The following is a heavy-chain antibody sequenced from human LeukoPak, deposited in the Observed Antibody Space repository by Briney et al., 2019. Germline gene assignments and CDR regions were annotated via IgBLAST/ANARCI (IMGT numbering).Heavy chain of an antibody. CDR3: ARTGYNYGTPLNY. Sequence: GGSLRLSCAASGFSFIDAWMNWVRQAPGKGLEWVSGITDSGTGTYYADSVKGRFTISRDNSKNTVYLQMSSLRAEDTAVYYCARTGYNYGTPLNYWGQGTLVTVSS. J-gene: IGHJ4*02. D-gene: IGHD5-18*01. CDR2: ITDSGTGT. CDR1: GFSFIDAW. V-gene: IGHV3-23*01.